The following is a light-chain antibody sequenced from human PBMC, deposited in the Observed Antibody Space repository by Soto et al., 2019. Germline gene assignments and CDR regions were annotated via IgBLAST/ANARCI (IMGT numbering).Light chain of an antibody. CDR2: DVS. Sequence: SVMTHPASLSGSPVQSITISCTGTSSDVGAYSYVSWYQQHPGKAPKLIIYDVSDRPSGISNRFSGSKSDNTASLTISGLQAEDEAEYYCSSYTSSRTYVFGTGTKVTVL. CDR3: SSYTSSRTYV. CDR1: SSDVGAYSY. J-gene: IGLJ1*01. V-gene: IGLV2-14*01.